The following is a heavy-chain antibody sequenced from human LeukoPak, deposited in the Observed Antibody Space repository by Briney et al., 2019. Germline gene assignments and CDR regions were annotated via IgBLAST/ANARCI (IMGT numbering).Heavy chain of an antibody. J-gene: IGHJ4*02. CDR2: IIPILGIA. CDR3: ARDSSVAGTVDYFDY. Sequence: SVKVSCKASGGTFSSYAISWVRQAPGQGLEWMGRIIPILGIANYAQKSQGRVTITADKSTSTAYMELSSLRSEDTAVYYCARDSSVAGTVDYFDYWGQGTLVTVSS. V-gene: IGHV1-69*04. CDR1: GGTFSSYA. D-gene: IGHD6-19*01.